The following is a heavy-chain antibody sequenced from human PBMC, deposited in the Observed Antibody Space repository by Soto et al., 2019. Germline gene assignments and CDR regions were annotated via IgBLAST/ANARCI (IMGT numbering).Heavy chain of an antibody. D-gene: IGHD3-16*02. CDR1: GGSFSGYY. CDR3: ARGKLSDYVWGSYRYHFDY. V-gene: IGHV4-34*01. J-gene: IGHJ4*02. CDR2: INHSGST. Sequence: SETMSLTCAVYGGSFSGYYWSWIRQPPGKGLEWIGEINHSGSTNYDPSLKSRVTISVDTSKNQFSLKLSSVTAADTAVYYCARGKLSDYVWGSYRYHFDYWGQGTVVTVSS.